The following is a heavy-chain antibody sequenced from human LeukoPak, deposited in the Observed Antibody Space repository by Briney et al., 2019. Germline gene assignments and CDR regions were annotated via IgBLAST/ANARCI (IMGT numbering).Heavy chain of an antibody. Sequence: SETLSLTCAVYGGSFSGYYWSWIRQPPGKGLEWIGEINHSGSTNYNPSLKSRVTISVDTSKNQFSLKLSSVTAADTAVYYCARGRRITMVQGPLGYWGQGTLVTVSS. V-gene: IGHV4-34*01. D-gene: IGHD3-10*01. CDR2: INHSGST. CDR3: ARGRRITMVQGPLGY. J-gene: IGHJ4*02. CDR1: GGSFSGYY.